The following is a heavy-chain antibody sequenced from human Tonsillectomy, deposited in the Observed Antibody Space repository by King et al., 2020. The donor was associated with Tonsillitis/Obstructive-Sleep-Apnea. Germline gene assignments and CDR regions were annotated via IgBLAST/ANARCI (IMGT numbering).Heavy chain of an antibody. V-gene: IGHV3-48*03. CDR3: DRGAVVVATPYFVY. CDR1: GCTFTNDE. CDR2: SSSGGSTM. J-gene: IGHJ4*02. D-gene: IGHD2-15*01. Sequence: VQLVEAGGGLVQPGGSLRLSCAASGCTFTNDEMNWVRQAPGKGLEWVAYSSSGGSTMYYAESVKGRFTISRDNGKNSLYLQMNSLSAEDTAVYYCDRGAVVVATPYFVYWGQGALVTVSS.